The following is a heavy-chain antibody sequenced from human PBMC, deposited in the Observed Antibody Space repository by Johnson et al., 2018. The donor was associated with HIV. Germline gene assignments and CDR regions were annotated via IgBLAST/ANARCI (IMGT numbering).Heavy chain of an antibody. CDR1: GFTFSSYW. Sequence: VQLVESGGGLVQPGGSLRLSCAASGFTFSSYWMSWVRQAPGKGLEWVANIKQDGSEKYYVDSVKGRFTISRDNAKNSLYLQMNSLRAEDTAVYYCARDSSSWSEDAFDIWGQGTLVTVSS. CDR3: ARDSSSWSEDAFDI. J-gene: IGHJ3*02. V-gene: IGHV3-7*04. CDR2: IKQDGSEK. D-gene: IGHD6-13*01.